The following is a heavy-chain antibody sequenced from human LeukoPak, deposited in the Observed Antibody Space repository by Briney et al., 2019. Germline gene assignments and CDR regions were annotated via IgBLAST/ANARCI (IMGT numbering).Heavy chain of an antibody. V-gene: IGHV3-43*02. J-gene: IGHJ2*01. CDR3: AKDREKIYWYFDL. CDR1: GFSIDDYA. Sequence: GGSLRLSCAASGFSIDDYAMHWVRQAPGKGLEWVSLISGDGGRTYYADSVKGRFTISRDNSRNSLYLQMNSLRTEDTALYYCAKDREKIYWYFDLWGRGTLVTVSS. CDR2: ISGDGGRT. D-gene: IGHD1-26*01.